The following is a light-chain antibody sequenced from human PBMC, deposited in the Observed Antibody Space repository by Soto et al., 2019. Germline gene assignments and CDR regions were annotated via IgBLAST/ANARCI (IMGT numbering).Light chain of an antibody. CDR2: GVG. CDR3: CSYAGGPYV. J-gene: IGLJ1*01. V-gene: IGLV2-11*01. CDR1: SSDVGGYSH. Sequence: QSVLTQPRSVSGSPGQSVPISCTGTSSDVGGYSHVSWYQQHPGKAPKVIIYGVGQRPSGFPDRFYGSKSGNTASLTISGVQADDEADYYCCSYAGGPYVFGTGTKVTVL.